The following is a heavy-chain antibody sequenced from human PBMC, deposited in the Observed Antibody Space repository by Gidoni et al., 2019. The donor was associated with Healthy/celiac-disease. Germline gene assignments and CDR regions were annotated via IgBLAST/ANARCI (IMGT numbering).Heavy chain of an antibody. V-gene: IGHV1-69*01. Sequence: QVQLVQSGAAVKKPGSSVKVSCKASGGTFSSYAISWVRQAPGQGLEWMGGIIPIFGTANYAQKFQGRVTITADESTSTAYMELSSLRSEDTAVYYCAGGIAAAGTVGHYYYGMDVWGQGTTVTVSS. CDR3: AGGIAAAGTVGHYYYGMDV. CDR1: GGTFSSYA. D-gene: IGHD6-13*01. J-gene: IGHJ6*02. CDR2: IIPIFGTA.